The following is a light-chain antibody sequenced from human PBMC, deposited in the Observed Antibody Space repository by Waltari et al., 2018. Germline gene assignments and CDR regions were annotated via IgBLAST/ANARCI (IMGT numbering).Light chain of an antibody. CDR2: DVS. Sequence: QSALTQPRSVSGSPGQSVTISCTGTSSDVGGYNYVSWYQQHPGKAPNLMIYDVSKRLSGFPDRFSGSKSGNTSSLTISGLQAEDEADYYCCSYAGSYTLVFGGGTKLTVL. CDR1: SSDVGGYNY. V-gene: IGLV2-11*01. CDR3: CSYAGSYTLV. J-gene: IGLJ2*01.